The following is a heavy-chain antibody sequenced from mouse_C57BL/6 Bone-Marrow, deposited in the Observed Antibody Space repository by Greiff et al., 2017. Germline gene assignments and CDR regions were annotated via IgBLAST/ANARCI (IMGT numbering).Heavy chain of an antibody. CDR2: ILPGSGST. D-gene: IGHD1-1*01. Sequence: QVQLQQSGAELMKPGASVKLSCKATGYTFTGYWIEWVKQRPGHGLEWIGEILPGSGSTNYNEKFKGKATFTADPSSNTAYMQLSSLTTEDSAIYYCARPFYYYGSSPFAYWGQGTLVTVSA. V-gene: IGHV1-9*01. J-gene: IGHJ3*01. CDR1: GYTFTGYW. CDR3: ARPFYYYGSSPFAY.